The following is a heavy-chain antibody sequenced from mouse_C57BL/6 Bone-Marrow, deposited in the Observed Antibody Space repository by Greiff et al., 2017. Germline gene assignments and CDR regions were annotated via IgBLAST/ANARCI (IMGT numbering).Heavy chain of an antibody. CDR3: ARGRYYGSRYYYAMDY. Sequence: VMLVESGPELVKPGASVKISCKASGYAFSSSWMNWVKQRPGKGLEWIGRIYPGDGDTNYNGKFKGKATLTADKSSSTAYMQLSSLTSEDSAVYFCARGRYYGSRYYYAMDYWGQGTSVTVSS. J-gene: IGHJ4*01. CDR1: GYAFSSSW. D-gene: IGHD1-1*01. V-gene: IGHV1-82*01. CDR2: IYPGDGDT.